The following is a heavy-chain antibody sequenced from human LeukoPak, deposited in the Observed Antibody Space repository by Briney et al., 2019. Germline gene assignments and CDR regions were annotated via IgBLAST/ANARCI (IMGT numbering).Heavy chain of an antibody. D-gene: IGHD1-26*01. CDR1: GFTFNSYS. CDR2: IIGSGSKM. J-gene: IGHJ3*01. V-gene: IGHV3-21*06. CDR3: AKVQSDIVGAMFFSFDV. Sequence: GGSLRLSCGGSGFTFNSYSMNWVRQAPGKGLEWVASIIGSGSKMCYADSLKGRFTISRDNSKNSLYLQMNSLRVEDTAVYYCAKVQSDIVGAMFFSFDVWGQGTMVSVSS.